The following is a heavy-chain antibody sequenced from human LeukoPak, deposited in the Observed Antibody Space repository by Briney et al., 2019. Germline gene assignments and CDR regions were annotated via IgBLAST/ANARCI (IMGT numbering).Heavy chain of an antibody. Sequence: SVKVSCKASGGTFSSYAISWVRQAPGQRLEWMGGIIPIFGTASYAQKFQGRVTITADESTSAAYMELSSLRSEDTAVYYCARSVFPRTVTHFDYWGQGTLVTVSS. V-gene: IGHV1-69*13. D-gene: IGHD4-17*01. CDR1: GGTFSSYA. CDR2: IIPIFGTA. CDR3: ARSVFPRTVTHFDY. J-gene: IGHJ4*02.